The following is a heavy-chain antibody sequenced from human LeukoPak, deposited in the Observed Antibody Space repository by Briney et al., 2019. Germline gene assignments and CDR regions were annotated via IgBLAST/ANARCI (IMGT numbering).Heavy chain of an antibody. D-gene: IGHD3-10*01. J-gene: IGHJ4*01. CDR1: RFTFNNYA. CDR2: VSESGDNT. Sequence: RGSLRLSCAASRFTFNNYAMNWVRQAPGKGLEWVSSVSESGDNTHYADSVKGRFTISRDNAKNSLYLQMNSLRSVDMAVYYCATEVRGVIWGHGTLVTVSS. CDR3: ATEVRGVI. V-gene: IGHV3-23*01.